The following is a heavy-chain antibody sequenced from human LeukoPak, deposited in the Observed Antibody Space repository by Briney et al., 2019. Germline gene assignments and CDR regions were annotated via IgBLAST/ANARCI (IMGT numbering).Heavy chain of an antibody. Sequence: PGGSLRLSCAASGFTFSDYNMNWVRQAPGKGLEWVSYITNGGSTIHYADSVKGRFTISRDNAKNSLYLEMNSLRAEDTAVYCCARSIGWTGGGVDVWGQGTTVTVSS. D-gene: IGHD3/OR15-3a*01. CDR2: ITNGGSTI. CDR3: ARSIGWTGGGVDV. CDR1: GFTFSDYN. V-gene: IGHV3-11*01. J-gene: IGHJ6*02.